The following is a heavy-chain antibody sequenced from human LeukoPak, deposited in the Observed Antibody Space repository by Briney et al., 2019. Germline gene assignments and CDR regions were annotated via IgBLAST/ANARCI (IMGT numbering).Heavy chain of an antibody. J-gene: IGHJ4*02. CDR1: GFTFSSYA. CDR2: ISGNGVTS. Sequence: PGGALRLSCAAPGFTFSSYAMSWVRQAPGKGLEWVSAISGNGVTSYYADSVKGRFTISRDNSKNTVYLQMNSLRAEDTAVYYCAKGYSSSTSCYTDYWRQGTLVTVSS. CDR3: AKGYSSSTSCYTDY. D-gene: IGHD2-2*02. V-gene: IGHV3-23*01.